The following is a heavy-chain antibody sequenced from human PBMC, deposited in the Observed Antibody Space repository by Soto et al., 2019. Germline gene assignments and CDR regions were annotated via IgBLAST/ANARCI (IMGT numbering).Heavy chain of an antibody. CDR1: GGSVSGHY. J-gene: IGHJ6*02. CDR3: ARDRGYQVVSWSSYYYDLDV. V-gene: IGHV4-34*01. Sequence: QVQLQQWGAGLLKPSETLSLNCTVQGGSVSGHYWSWIRQSPGKGLEWIGEINHSGSTNYNPSLKSRVTRSVDTSRNQFSLKVRSVTAADTAVYYCARDRGYQVVSWSSYYYDLDVWGQGATVTVSS. CDR2: INHSGST. D-gene: IGHD2-15*01.